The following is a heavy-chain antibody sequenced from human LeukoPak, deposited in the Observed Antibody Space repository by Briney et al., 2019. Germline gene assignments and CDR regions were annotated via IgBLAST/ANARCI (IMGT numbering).Heavy chain of an antibody. Sequence: SETLSLTCGVSGGAITNYYWNWIRQAPGKGLEWLGYIYYTGSTTYNPSVKSRITISLDTSKKQISLKLRSVTAADTAVYYCAGGHYSSGWYGGYWGQGTLVTVSS. CDR3: AGGHYSSGWYGGY. CDR1: GGAITNYY. V-gene: IGHV4-59*03. CDR2: IYYTGST. J-gene: IGHJ4*02. D-gene: IGHD6-19*01.